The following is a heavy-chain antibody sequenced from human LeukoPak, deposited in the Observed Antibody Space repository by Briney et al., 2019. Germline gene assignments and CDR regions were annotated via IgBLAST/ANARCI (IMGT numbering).Heavy chain of an antibody. D-gene: IGHD4-17*01. CDR2: FDPEDGET. V-gene: IGHV1-24*01. CDR3: ATVYYGDYEFAY. CDR1: GYTFTGYY. Sequence: ASVKVSCKASGYTFTGYYMHWVRQAPGKGLEWMGGFDPEDGETIYAQKFQGRVTMTEDTSTDTAYMELSSLRSEDTAVYYCATVYYGDYEFAYWGQETLVTVSS. J-gene: IGHJ4*02.